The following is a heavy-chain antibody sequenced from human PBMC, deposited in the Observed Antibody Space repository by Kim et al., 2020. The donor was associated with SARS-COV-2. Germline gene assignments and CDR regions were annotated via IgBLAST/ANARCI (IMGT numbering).Heavy chain of an antibody. Sequence: GGSLRLSCAASGFTFSSNAMSWVRQAPGKGREWVSSISGSGVSTYYAGSVKGRFTISRDNSKDTLYLQMNSLRAEDTAVYFCAKRSGPGHFDFWGQGTLVTVSS. CDR1: GFTFSSNA. J-gene: IGHJ4*02. CDR3: AKRSGPGHFDF. CDR2: ISGSGVST. V-gene: IGHV3-23*01.